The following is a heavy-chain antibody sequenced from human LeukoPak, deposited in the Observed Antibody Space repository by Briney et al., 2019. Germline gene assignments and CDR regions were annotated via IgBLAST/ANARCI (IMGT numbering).Heavy chain of an antibody. D-gene: IGHD4-23*01. CDR3: ARGGYGANSRYYYYYMDV. Sequence: SETLSLTCTVSGGSISSYYWNWIRQPAGKGLEWIGRIYTSGSTNYNPSLKSRVTMSVDTSKNQFSLKMSSVTAADTAVYYCARGGYGANSRYYYYYMDVWDKGTTVTISS. CDR1: GGSISSYY. V-gene: IGHV4-4*07. CDR2: IYTSGST. J-gene: IGHJ6*03.